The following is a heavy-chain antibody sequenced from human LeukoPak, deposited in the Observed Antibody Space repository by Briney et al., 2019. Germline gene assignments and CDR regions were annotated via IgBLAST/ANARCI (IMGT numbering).Heavy chain of an antibody. V-gene: IGHV3-23*01. CDR2: VSGTGDTT. J-gene: IGHJ4*02. CDR1: GFTFNTYD. Sequence: GGSLRLSCEASGFTFNTYDMSWVRQAPGRGLEWVSTVSGTGDTTVYADSVKGRFTISRDNSRNTVHLQVNSLRAEDTAVYYCATKTGFDYWGQGTLVTVSS. CDR3: ATKTGFDY.